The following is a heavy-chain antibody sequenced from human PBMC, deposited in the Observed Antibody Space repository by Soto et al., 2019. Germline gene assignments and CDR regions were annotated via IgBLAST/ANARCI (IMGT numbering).Heavy chain of an antibody. V-gene: IGHV3-30*18. CDR2: ISYDGSNK. J-gene: IGHJ6*02. CDR1: GVTFSSYG. CDR3: AKGYDDFWSGYWKDYYYYGMDV. D-gene: IGHD3-3*01. Sequence: GGSLRLSCAASGVTFSSYGMQWVRQAPGKGLEWVAVISYDGSNKYYADSVNGRFTISRDNSKNKLMLQMKSVRGEDTARDYCAKGYDDFWSGYWKDYYYYGMDVWGQGTTVTVSS.